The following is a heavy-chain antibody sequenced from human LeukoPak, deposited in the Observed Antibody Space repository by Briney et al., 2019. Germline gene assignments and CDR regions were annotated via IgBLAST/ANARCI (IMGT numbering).Heavy chain of an antibody. CDR1: GGSISSHY. CDR2: IYSSGNT. D-gene: IGHD1-14*01. CDR3: AREDSLNPY. J-gene: IGHJ4*02. Sequence: SETLSLTSAVSGGSISSHYWSWIRQPPGKGLEWIGYIYSSGNTNYNPSLKSRVTISVDTSKNQFFLLLSYVTGAVTAVYYFAREDSLNPYWGQGTLVTVS. V-gene: IGHV4-59*11.